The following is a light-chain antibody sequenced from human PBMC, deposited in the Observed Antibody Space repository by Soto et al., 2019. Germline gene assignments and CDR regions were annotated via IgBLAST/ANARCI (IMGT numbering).Light chain of an antibody. CDR3: QQYNNWPPFS. J-gene: IGKJ3*01. Sequence: EIVMTQSPATLSVSPGERATLSCRASQSISSNLAWYQQKNGQTPRLLIYGASTRTAGIPARFSGSGSGTDFTLTICSLQAEDYAVYYCQQYNNWPPFSFGPGTKVDIK. V-gene: IGKV3-15*01. CDR1: QSISSN. CDR2: GAS.